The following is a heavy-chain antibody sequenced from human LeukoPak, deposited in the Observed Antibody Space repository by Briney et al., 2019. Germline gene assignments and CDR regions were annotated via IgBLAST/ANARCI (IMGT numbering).Heavy chain of an antibody. V-gene: IGHV4-59*01. Sequence: SETLSLTCTVSGGSISSYYWSWIRQPPGKGLEWIGYIYYSGSTHYNPSLKSRVTISVDTSKNQFSLKLSSVTTADTAVYYCAREFVVGATDYWGQGTLVTVSS. CDR2: IYYSGST. CDR3: AREFVVGATDY. CDR1: GGSISSYY. D-gene: IGHD1-26*01. J-gene: IGHJ4*02.